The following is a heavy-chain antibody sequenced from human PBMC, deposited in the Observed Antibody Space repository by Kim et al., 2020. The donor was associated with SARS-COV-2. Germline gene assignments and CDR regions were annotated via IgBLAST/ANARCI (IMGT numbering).Heavy chain of an antibody. CDR1: GGSISSSSYY. CDR3: ARLQWADNWFDP. V-gene: IGHV4-39*01. CDR2: IYYSGST. J-gene: IGHJ5*02. D-gene: IGHD2-8*01. Sequence: SETLSLTCTVSGGSISSSSYYWGWIRQPPGKGLEWIGSIYYSGSTYYNPSLKSRVTISVDTSKNQFSLKLSSVTAADTAVYYCARLQWADNWFDPWGQGTLVTVSS.